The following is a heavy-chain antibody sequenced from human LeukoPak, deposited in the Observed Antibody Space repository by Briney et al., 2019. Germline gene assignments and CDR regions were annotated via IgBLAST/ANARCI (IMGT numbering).Heavy chain of an antibody. Sequence: QPGRSLRLSCEASGFSFSRHGMHWVRQAPGKGLEWVAVISYDGSNKYYADSVKGRFTISRDNSKSTLYMQMNSLRAEDTAVYYCAKGFEWELLAYFHYWGQGTLVTVSS. V-gene: IGHV3-30*18. CDR2: ISYDGSNK. J-gene: IGHJ4*02. CDR3: AKGFEWELLAYFHY. CDR1: GFSFSRHG. D-gene: IGHD1-26*01.